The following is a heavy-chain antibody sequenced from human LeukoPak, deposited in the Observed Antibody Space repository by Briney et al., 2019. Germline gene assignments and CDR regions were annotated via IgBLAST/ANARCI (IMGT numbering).Heavy chain of an antibody. CDR2: INHSGST. J-gene: IGHJ5*02. CDR3: ARRTVLGYSYGYGFKVWFDP. V-gene: IGHV4-39*07. Sequence: SETLSLTCSVSGGSISSSSYYWGWIRQPPGKGLEWIGEINHSGSTNYNPSLKSRVTISVDTSKNQFSLKLSSVTAADTAVYYCARRTVLGYSYGYGFKVWFDPWGQGTLVTVSS. CDR1: GGSISSSSYY. D-gene: IGHD5-18*01.